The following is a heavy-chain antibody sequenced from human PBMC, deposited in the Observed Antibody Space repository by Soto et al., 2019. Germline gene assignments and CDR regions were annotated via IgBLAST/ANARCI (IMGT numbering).Heavy chain of an antibody. J-gene: IGHJ5*02. D-gene: IGHD2-2*01. V-gene: IGHV4-31*03. CDR3: ARGNIVVVPAAMCWFDP. CDR1: GGSISSGGYY. Sequence: TSETLSLTCTVSGGSISSGGYYWSWIRQHPGKGLEWIGYIYYSGSTYYNPSLKSRVTISVDTSKNQFSLKLSSVTAADTAVYYCARGNIVVVPAAMCWFDPWGQGTLVTVSS. CDR2: IYYSGST.